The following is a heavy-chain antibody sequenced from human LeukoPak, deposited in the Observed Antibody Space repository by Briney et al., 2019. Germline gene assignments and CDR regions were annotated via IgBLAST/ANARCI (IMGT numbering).Heavy chain of an antibody. CDR1: GYTFTSYY. J-gene: IGHJ4*02. CDR2: INPSGGST. Sequence: GASVKVSCKASGYTFTSYYMHWVRQAPGQGLEWMGIINPSGGSTSYAQKFQGRVTMTRDTSTSTVYMELSSLRSGDTAVYYCARSTAGELFDYWGQGTLVTVSS. D-gene: IGHD1-26*01. V-gene: IGHV1-46*01. CDR3: ARSTAGELFDY.